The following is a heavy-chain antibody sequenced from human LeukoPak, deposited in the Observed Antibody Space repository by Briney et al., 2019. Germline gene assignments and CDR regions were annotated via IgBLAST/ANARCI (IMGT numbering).Heavy chain of an antibody. V-gene: IGHV3-7*03. CDR3: ATLWDDYYDSSGYSKSHA. CDR1: ELTFSGYW. CDR2: IRQDGGQT. J-gene: IGHJ5*02. D-gene: IGHD3-22*01. Sequence: TGGSLRLSCAASELTFSGYWMNWVRQAPGKGLQWVGNIRQDGGQTHYSDSVKGRFTISRDNAKRSLYLQMNSLRPEDTAVYYCATLWDDYYDSSGYSKSHAWGQGTLVTVSS.